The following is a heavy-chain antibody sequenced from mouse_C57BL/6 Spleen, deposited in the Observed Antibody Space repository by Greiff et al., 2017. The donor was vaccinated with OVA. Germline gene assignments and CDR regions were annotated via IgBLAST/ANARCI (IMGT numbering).Heavy chain of an antibody. D-gene: IGHD2-14*01. CDR2: IDPSDSET. CDR3: ARSHRNPSFAY. Sequence: QVQLQQPGAELVRPGSSVKLSCKASGYTFTSYWMHWVKQRPIQGLEWIGNIDPSDSETHYNQKFKDKATLTVDKSSSTAYMQLSSLTSEDSAVYYCARSHRNPSFAYWGQGTLVTVSA. CDR1: GYTFTSYW. J-gene: IGHJ3*01. V-gene: IGHV1-52*01.